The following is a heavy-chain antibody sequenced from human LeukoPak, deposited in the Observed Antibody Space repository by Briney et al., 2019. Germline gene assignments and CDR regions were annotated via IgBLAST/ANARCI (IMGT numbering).Heavy chain of an antibody. J-gene: IGHJ6*03. Sequence: PSETLSLTCTVSGGSISSHYWSWIRQPPGKGLGWIGYIYYSGSTNYNRSLKSRVTISVDTSKNQFSLKLSSVTAADTAVYYCATVTSYYYYKDVWGKGTTVTVSS. CDR2: IYYSGST. CDR1: GGSISSHY. CDR3: ATVTSYYYYKDV. V-gene: IGHV4-59*11. D-gene: IGHD4-17*01.